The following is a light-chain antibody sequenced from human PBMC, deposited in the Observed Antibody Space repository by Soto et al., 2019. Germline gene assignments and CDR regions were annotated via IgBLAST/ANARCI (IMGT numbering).Light chain of an antibody. J-gene: IGKJ1*01. V-gene: IGKV1-8*01. CDR3: QQYYSYPRT. CDR2: AAS. CDR1: QGISSY. Sequence: AVRETQFQSSLSASTGDRVAVTCRASQGISSYLAWYQQRPGKAPKLLIYAASTLESGVPSRFSGSGSATEFALTISCLQSEDFATYYCQQYYSYPRTFGQGTKADIK.